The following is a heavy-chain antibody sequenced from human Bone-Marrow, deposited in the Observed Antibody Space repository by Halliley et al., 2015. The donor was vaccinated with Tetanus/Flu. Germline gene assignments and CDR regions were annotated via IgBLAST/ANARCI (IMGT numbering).Heavy chain of an antibody. Sequence: QLVQSGAEVKKPGSSVKVSCKASGGSFSSSSISWVRQAPGQGLEWMGRIIPIFGTADFAQKFQGRVTITADESTNTAYMELRSLESEDTAVYYCARDPGRSGEDYWGQGTLVSVSS. V-gene: IGHV1-69*15. J-gene: IGHJ4*02. CDR2: IIPIFGTA. CDR3: ARDPGRSGEDY. D-gene: IGHD3-10*01. CDR1: GGSFSSSS.